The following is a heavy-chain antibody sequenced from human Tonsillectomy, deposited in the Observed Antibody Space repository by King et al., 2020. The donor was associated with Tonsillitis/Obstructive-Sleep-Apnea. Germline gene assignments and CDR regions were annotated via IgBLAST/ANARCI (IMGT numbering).Heavy chain of an antibody. D-gene: IGHD6-13*01. Sequence: VQLQESGPGLVKPSETLSLTCTVSGVSISSYYWSWIRQPAGKGLEWIGRIYTSGSTNYNPSLKSRVTMSVDTSKNQFSLKLSSVTAADTAVYYCARDEAAADYYYYGMDVWGQGTTVTVSS. CDR1: GVSISSYY. CDR2: IYTSGST. J-gene: IGHJ6*02. V-gene: IGHV4-4*07. CDR3: ARDEAAADYYYYGMDV.